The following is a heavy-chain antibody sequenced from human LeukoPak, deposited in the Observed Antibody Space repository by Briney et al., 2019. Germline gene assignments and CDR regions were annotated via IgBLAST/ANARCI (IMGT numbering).Heavy chain of an antibody. CDR2: INEDGSTT. D-gene: IGHD1-20*01. CDR1: GFTFRSYW. CDR3: ARDHNWAFDS. Sequence: GGSLRLSCAASGFTFRSYWMGWVRQTPGKGLEWLANINEDGSTTYYVDSVKGRFTISRNNADNSLYLQMNSLRAEDTAVYYCARDHNWAFDSWGQGTLVTVSS. V-gene: IGHV3-7*01. J-gene: IGHJ4*02.